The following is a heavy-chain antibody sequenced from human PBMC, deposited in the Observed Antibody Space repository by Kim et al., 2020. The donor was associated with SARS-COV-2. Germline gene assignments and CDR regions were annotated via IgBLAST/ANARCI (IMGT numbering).Heavy chain of an antibody. Sequence: ASVKVSCKASGYNFNSFEINWVRQATGQGLEWMGRMSPNRLNTGSAQKFQGRVTMSTDISITTAYMELSSLTSEDTAVYYCARGVTAGVDIWGQGTMVTV. J-gene: IGHJ3*02. CDR1: GYNFNSFE. CDR2: MSPNRLNT. V-gene: IGHV1-8*01. D-gene: IGHD2-21*02. CDR3: ARGVTAGVDI.